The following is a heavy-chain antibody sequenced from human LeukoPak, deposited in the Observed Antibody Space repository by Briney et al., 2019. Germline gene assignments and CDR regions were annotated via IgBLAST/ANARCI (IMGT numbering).Heavy chain of an antibody. CDR2: IYYSGST. D-gene: IGHD3-10*01. V-gene: IGHV4-59*01. J-gene: IGHJ6*03. CDR1: GGSIKNYY. CDR3: ARDVPRGTGYMDV. Sequence: SETLSLTCTVSGGSIKNYYWTWIRQPPGKGLEWIGYIYYSGSTSSNPSLKSRVTISVDTSKNQFSLRLKYVTAADTAVYYCARDVPRGTGYMDVWGRGTTVTVSS.